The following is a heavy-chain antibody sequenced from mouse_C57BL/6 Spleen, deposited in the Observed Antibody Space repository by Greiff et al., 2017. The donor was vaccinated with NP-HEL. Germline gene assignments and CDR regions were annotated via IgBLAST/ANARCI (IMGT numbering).Heavy chain of an antibody. CDR2: IDPETGGT. CDR1: GYTFTDYD. Sequence: VQLQQSGAELVRPGASVTLSCKASGYTFTDYDMHWVKQTPVHGLEWIGAIDPETGGTAYNQKFKGKAILTADKSSSTAYMELRSLTSEDSAVYYCTRRGYSYYFDYWGQGTTLTVSS. D-gene: IGHD2-14*01. J-gene: IGHJ2*01. CDR3: TRRGYSYYFDY. V-gene: IGHV1-15*01.